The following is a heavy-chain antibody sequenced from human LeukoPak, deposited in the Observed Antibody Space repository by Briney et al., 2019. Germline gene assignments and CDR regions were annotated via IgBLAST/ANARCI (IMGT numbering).Heavy chain of an antibody. CDR3: ARARGYYYDSFDY. V-gene: IGHV3-74*01. CDR1: GFTFSSYW. J-gene: IGHJ4*02. Sequence: GGSLRLSCAASGFTFSSYWMHWVRQAPGEGLVWVSRTSSDASSTSYADSVKGRFTISRDNAENTLFLQMNRLTAEDTAVYYCARARGYYYDSFDYWGQGTLVTISS. D-gene: IGHD3-22*01. CDR2: TSSDASST.